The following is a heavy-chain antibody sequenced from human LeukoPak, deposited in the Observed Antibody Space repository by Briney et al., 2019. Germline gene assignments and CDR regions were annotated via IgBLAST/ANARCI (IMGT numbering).Heavy chain of an antibody. D-gene: IGHD3-10*01. Sequence: PGGSLRLSCAASGFTFSSYAMSWVRQAQGKGLGWVSAISSTGGITYYVDSVKGRFTISRDNSKNTLYLQMSSLRVEDTAVYFCAKGITLVRGVIISDAFDIWGQGTLVTVSS. CDR2: ISSTGGIT. CDR3: AKGITLVRGVIISDAFDI. CDR1: GFTFSSYA. J-gene: IGHJ3*02. V-gene: IGHV3-23*01.